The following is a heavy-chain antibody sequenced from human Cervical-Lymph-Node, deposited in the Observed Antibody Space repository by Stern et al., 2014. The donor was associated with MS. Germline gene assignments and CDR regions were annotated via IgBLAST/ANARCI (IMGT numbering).Heavy chain of an antibody. CDR1: GFTFSSYG. CDR3: ANGMVPGVTPYYFDY. Sequence: VQLVESGGGVVQPGRSLRLSCAASGFTFSSYGMHWVRQAPGKGLEWVAVISYDGSNKYYADSVKGRFTISRDNSKNTLYLQMNSLRAEDTAVYYCANGMVPGVTPYYFDYWGQGTLVTVSS. CDR2: ISYDGSNK. D-gene: IGHD3-10*01. J-gene: IGHJ4*02. V-gene: IGHV3-30*18.